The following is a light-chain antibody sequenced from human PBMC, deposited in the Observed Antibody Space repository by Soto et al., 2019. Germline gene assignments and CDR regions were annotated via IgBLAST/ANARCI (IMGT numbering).Light chain of an antibody. V-gene: IGKV3-20*01. J-gene: IGKJ1*01. CDR2: GAS. CDR1: QSVSSSY. Sequence: EFVLTQSPGTLSLSQGERATLSCRASQSVSSSYLAWYQQKPGQAPRLLIYGASSRATGIPDRFSGSGSGTDFTLRISRVEAEDVGTYYCMQAAHTPWTFGQGTKVDI. CDR3: MQAAHTPWT.